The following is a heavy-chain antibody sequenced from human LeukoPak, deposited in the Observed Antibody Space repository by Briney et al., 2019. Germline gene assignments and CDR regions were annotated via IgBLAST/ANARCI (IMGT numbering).Heavy chain of an antibody. CDR1: GYTFTGYY. V-gene: IGHV1-2*02. J-gene: IGHJ4*02. CDR3: ARGGKQWLSRPYYFDY. D-gene: IGHD6-19*01. Sequence: GASVKVSCKASGYTFTGYYMHWVRQAPGQGLEWMGWINPNSGGTNYAQKFQGRVTMTRDTSISTAYMELSRLRSEDTAVYYCARGGKQWLSRPYYFDYWGQGTLVTVSS. CDR2: INPNSGGT.